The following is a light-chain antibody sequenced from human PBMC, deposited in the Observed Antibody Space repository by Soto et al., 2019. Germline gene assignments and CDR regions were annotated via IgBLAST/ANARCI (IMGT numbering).Light chain of an antibody. CDR2: DAS. Sequence: ALYVTQSPSSLCASIGDTVTVSCRASQGIATGLAWYQQKPGAPPKLLIYDASTLERGIPSRFSGRGSGTHFILTISNLQPEDFAAYYCLQDYNYPWTFGQGTKVDIK. V-gene: IGKV1D-13*01. CDR1: QGIATG. CDR3: LQDYNYPWT. J-gene: IGKJ1*01.